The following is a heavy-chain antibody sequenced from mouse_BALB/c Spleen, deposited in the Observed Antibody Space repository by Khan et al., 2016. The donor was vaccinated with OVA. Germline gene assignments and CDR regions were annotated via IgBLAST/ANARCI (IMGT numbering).Heavy chain of an antibody. CDR3: ARGDDVFDY. CDR2: VNPTTGNT. CDR1: GYSFTGYY. J-gene: IGHJ3*01. V-gene: IGHV1-26*01. D-gene: IGHD2-12*01. Sequence: EVQLQQSGADLVKPGASVKMSCTASGYSFTGYYMHWVKQSPGQSLEWIGRVNPTTGNTKYNPKFKGKATLIVDTSSNTAYMELRSLTSEDSAVYYCARGDDVFDYVGQGTLVTGS.